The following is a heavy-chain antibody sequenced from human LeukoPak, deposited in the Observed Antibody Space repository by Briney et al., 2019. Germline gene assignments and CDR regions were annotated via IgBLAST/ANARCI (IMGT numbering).Heavy chain of an antibody. D-gene: IGHD5-12*01. CDR3: AKIKRWLQLYFDY. CDR1: GFTFSSYA. J-gene: IGHJ4*02. Sequence: GGSLRLSCAASGFTFSSYAMHWVRQAPGKGLEWVAVISYDGSNKYYADSVKGRFTISRDNSKNTLYLQMSSLRAEDTAVYYCAKIKRWLQLYFDYWGQGTLVTVSS. CDR2: ISYDGSNK. V-gene: IGHV3-30-3*01.